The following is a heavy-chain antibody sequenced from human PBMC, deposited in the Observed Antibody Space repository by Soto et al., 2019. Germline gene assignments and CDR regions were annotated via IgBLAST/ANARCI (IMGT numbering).Heavy chain of an antibody. D-gene: IGHD3-3*01. CDR1: GYTFTGYY. CDR2: INPNSGGT. J-gene: IGHJ6*02. CDR3: ARDFQAIFGVVMPYYYYDMDV. Sequence: ASVKVSCKASGYTFTGYYMHWVRQAPGQGLEWMGWINPNSGGTNYAQKFQGRVTMTRDTSISTAYMELSRLRSDDTAVYYCARDFQAIFGVVMPYYYYDMDVWGQGTTVTVSS. V-gene: IGHV1-2*02.